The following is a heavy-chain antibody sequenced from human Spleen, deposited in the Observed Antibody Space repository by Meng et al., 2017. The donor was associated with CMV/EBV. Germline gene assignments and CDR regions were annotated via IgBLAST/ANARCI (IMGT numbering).Heavy chain of an antibody. CDR1: GGSISSGGYY. J-gene: IGHJ4*01. CDR2: ISHSGNT. V-gene: IGHV4-31*02. CDR3: ARGGSNSGGYYSPLY. D-gene: IGHD3-22*01. Sequence: SGGSISSGGYYWNWIRQHPGKGLEWIGSISHSGNTYYSPSLESRLTISSDTSNNQFSLKLNSVTAADTAVYYCARGGSNSGGYYSPLYWGQGTLVTVSS.